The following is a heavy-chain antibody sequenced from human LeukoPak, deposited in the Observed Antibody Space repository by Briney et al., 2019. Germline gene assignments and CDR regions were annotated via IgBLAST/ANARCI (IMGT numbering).Heavy chain of an antibody. D-gene: IGHD2-21*01. V-gene: IGHV3-9*01. Sequence: GGSLRLSCAASGFTFDDYAMHWVRQAPGKGLEWVSGISWNSGSTGYADSVKGRFTISRDNAKNSLYLQMNSLRAEDTALYYCAKAGDLWRGGPTPYYYYYGMDVWGQGTTVTVSS. CDR2: ISWNSGST. CDR1: GFTFDDYA. CDR3: AKAGDLWRGGPTPYYYYYGMDV. J-gene: IGHJ6*02.